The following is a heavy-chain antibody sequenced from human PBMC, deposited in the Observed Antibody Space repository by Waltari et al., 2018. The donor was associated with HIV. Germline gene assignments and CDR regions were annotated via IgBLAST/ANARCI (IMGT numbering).Heavy chain of an antibody. CDR2: MNPNSGNT. V-gene: IGHV1-8*01. CDR3: ARGRCSSTSCYAVAIYY. D-gene: IGHD2-2*01. CDR1: GYTFTSYD. J-gene: IGHJ4*02. Sequence: QVQLVQSGAEVKKPGASVKVSCKASGYTFTSYDINWVRQATGQGLEWMGWMNPNSGNTGYAQKFQGRVTMTRNTSISTAYMELSSLRSEDTAVYYCARGRCSSTSCYAVAIYYWGQGTLVTVSS.